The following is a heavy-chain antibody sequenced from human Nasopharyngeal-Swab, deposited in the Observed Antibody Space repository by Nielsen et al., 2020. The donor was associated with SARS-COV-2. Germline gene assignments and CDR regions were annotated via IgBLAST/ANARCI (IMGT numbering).Heavy chain of an antibody. CDR2: ISSSGSSI. V-gene: IGHV3-11*04. CDR3: TRDTPAMFAY. CDR1: GFTFSDRY. J-gene: IGHJ4*02. Sequence: GESLKISCAASGFTFSDRYMIWIRQAPGKGLEWISYISSSGSSINYAASVKGRFTISRDNAKNSLYLQMNSLRAEDTAVYYCTRDTPAMFAYWGQGTLVTVSS.